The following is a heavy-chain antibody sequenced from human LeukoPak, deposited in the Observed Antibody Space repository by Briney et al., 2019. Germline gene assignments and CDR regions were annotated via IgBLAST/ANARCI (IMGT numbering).Heavy chain of an antibody. CDR2: IYYSGST. V-gene: IGHV4-39*07. CDR3: AGGSGRIDAFDI. CDR1: GGFISSSSYY. D-gene: IGHD3-10*01. Sequence: SETLSLTCTVSGGFISSSSYYWGWIRQPPGKGLEWIGSIYYSGSTYYNPSLKSRVTISVDTSKNQFSLKLSSVTAADTAVYYCAGGSGRIDAFDIWGQGTMVTVSS. J-gene: IGHJ3*02.